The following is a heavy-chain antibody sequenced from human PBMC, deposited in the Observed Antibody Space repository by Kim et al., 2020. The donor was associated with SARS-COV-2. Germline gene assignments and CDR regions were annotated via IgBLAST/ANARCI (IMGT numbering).Heavy chain of an antibody. J-gene: IGHJ4*02. CDR2: ISPSGSTI. V-gene: IGHV3-48*03. CDR3: ARLPHFSGARSYLWDY. Sequence: GGSLRLSCAASGFTFSSYEMNWVRQAPGKGLEWVSYISPSGSTIKYADSVKGRFTLSRDNAKNSLYLQMNSLRTEDTAFYYCARLPHFSGARSYLWDYWGQGALITVSS. D-gene: IGHD3-10*01. CDR1: GFTFSSYE.